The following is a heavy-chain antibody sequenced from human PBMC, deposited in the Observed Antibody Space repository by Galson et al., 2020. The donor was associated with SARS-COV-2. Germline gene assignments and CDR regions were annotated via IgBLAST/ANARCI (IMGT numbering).Heavy chain of an antibody. Sequence: GESLKISCAASGFTFSSYGMLWVRQAPGKGLEWVAVISYDGSNKYYADSVKGRFTISRDNSKNTLYLQMNSLRAEDTAVYYCAKNYYDSSGIDDAFDIWGQGTMVTVSS. CDR2: ISYDGSNK. J-gene: IGHJ3*02. V-gene: IGHV3-30*18. CDR1: GFTFSSYG. D-gene: IGHD3-22*01. CDR3: AKNYYDSSGIDDAFDI.